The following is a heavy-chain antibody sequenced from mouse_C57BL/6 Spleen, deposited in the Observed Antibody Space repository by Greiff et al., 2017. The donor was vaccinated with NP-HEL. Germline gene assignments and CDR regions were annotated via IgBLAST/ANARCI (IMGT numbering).Heavy chain of an antibody. J-gene: IGHJ4*01. CDR2: INPGSGGT. V-gene: IGHV1-54*01. CDR3: ARVKGYAMDY. D-gene: IGHD1-3*01. Sequence: VQLQQSGAELVRPGPSVKVSCKASGYAFTNYLIEWVKQRPGQGLEWIGVINPGSGGTNYNEKFKGKATLTADKSSSTAYMQLSSLTSEDSAVYFCARVKGYAMDYWGQGTSVTVSS. CDR1: GYAFTNYL.